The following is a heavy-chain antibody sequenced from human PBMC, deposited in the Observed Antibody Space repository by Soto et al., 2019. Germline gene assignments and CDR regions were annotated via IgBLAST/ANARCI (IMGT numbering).Heavy chain of an antibody. CDR3: ARALPRHHYYYYYMDV. CDR2: IGTAGDT. Sequence: GGSLRLSCAASGFTFSSYDMHWVRQATGKGLEWVSAIGTAGDTYYPGSVKGRFTISRENAKNSLYLQMNSLRAGDTAVYYCARALPRHHYYYYYMDVWGKGTTVTVSS. CDR1: GFTFSSYD. J-gene: IGHJ6*03. V-gene: IGHV3-13*01.